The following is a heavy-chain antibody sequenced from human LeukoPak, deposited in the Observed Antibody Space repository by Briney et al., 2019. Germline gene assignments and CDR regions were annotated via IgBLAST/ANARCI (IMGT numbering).Heavy chain of an antibody. CDR2: IYYSGST. D-gene: IGHD6-19*01. CDR1: GGSVSSGSYY. V-gene: IGHV4-61*01. CDR3: ARDRAPSGYSSGWYIKDYYYYGMDV. Sequence: SETLSLTCTVSGGSVSSGSYYWRWIRQPPGKGLEWIGYIYYSGSTNYNPSLKSRVTISVDTSKNQFSLKLSSVTAADTAVYYCARDRAPSGYSSGWYIKDYYYYGMDVWGQGTTVTVSS. J-gene: IGHJ6*02.